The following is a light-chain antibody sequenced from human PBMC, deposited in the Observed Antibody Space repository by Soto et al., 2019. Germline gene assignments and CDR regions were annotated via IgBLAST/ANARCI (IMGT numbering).Light chain of an antibody. J-gene: IGLJ3*02. Sequence: QSVLTQSPSASGTPGQRVTMSCSGSRSNIGSNSVSWYQQLPGTVPKLLIYSSNERPLGVPDRFSGSKSGTSASLAISRLQSEDEAHYYCAVWDDGLDAWMFGGGTKVTVL. V-gene: IGLV1-44*01. CDR1: RSNIGSNS. CDR2: SSN. CDR3: AVWDDGLDAWM.